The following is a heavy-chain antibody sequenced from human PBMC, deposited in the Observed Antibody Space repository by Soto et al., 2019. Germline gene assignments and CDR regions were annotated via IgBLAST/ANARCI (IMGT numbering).Heavy chain of an antibody. J-gene: IGHJ5*02. CDR2: IYYSGST. CDR3: ARVEYYEFWSGYYRPGLFEP. Sequence: EPLSITCTPSGVPISRYYWSWIRQPPGKGLEWIGYIYYSGSTNYNPSLKSRVTISVDTSKNQFSLKLSSVNAADTAVYYCARVEYYEFWSGYYRPGLFEPWGRGTLVTVSS. D-gene: IGHD3-3*01. CDR1: GVPISRYY. V-gene: IGHV4-59*01.